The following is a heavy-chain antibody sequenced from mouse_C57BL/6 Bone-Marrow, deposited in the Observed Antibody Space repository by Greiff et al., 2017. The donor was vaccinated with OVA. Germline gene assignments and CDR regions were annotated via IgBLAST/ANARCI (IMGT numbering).Heavy chain of an antibody. J-gene: IGHJ3*01. CDR3: VRQGGSWFAY. CDR1: GFSFNTYA. CDR2: IRSKSNNYAT. Sequence: EVKLVESGGGLVQPKGSLKLSCAASGFSFNTYAMNWVRQAPGKGLEWVARIRSKSNNYATYYADSVKDRFTISRDDSESMLYLQMNNLKTEDTAMYYCVRQGGSWFAYWGQGTLVTVSA. V-gene: IGHV10-1*01.